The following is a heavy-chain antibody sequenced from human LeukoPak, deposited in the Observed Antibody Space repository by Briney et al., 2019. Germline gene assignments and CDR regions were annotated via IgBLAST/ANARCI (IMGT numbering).Heavy chain of an antibody. J-gene: IGHJ4*02. CDR1: GGPIRRSSYY. D-gene: IGHD3-22*01. CDR3: ARRYYYDSSGYYYEYYFDY. V-gene: IGHV4-39*01. CDR2: IYYNGST. Sequence: SETPALTRTVSGGPIRRSSYYWGWIRQPPGKGLEGVGGIYYNGSTYYNPSLKSRVTISVDTSKNQFSLKLSSVTAADTAVYYCARRYYYDSSGYYYEYYFDYWGQGTLVTVSS.